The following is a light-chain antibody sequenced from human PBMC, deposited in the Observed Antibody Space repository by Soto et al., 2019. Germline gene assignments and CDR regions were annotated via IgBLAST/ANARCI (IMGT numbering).Light chain of an antibody. CDR1: SSNIGDNS. Sequence: QSVLTQPPSVSAAPGQKVTIPCSARSSNIGDNSVSWYQQLPGTAPKLLIYDNNKRPSGIPDRFSGSKSGTSATLGITGLQTGDEADYYCGTWDTSLSDVVFGGGTTVTVL. CDR3: GTWDTSLSDVV. V-gene: IGLV1-51*01. CDR2: DNN. J-gene: IGLJ2*01.